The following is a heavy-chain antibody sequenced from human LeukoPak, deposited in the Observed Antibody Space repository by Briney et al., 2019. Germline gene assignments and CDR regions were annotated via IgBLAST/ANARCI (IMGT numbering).Heavy chain of an antibody. CDR1: GFTVSSNY. Sequence: GGSLRLSCAASGFTVSSNYMSWVRQAPGKGLEWVSVIYSGGSTYYADSVKGRFTISRDNAKNSLYLQMNSLRAEDTAVYYCARVQISFYYYYYMDVWGKGTTVTVSS. CDR2: IYSGGST. J-gene: IGHJ6*03. D-gene: IGHD2/OR15-2a*01. CDR3: ARVQISFYYYYYMDV. V-gene: IGHV3-53*01.